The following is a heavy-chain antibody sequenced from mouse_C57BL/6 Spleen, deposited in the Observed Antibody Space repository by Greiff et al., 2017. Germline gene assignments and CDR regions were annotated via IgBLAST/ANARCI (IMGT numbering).Heavy chain of an antibody. CDR1: GSTFTSYW. V-gene: IGHV1-55*01. Sequence: QVQLQQPGAELVKPGASVPMSCKASGSTFTSYWIPWVEQRPGQFLEWIGDIYPGSGSTNYNEKFKSKATLTVDTSSSTAYMHLSSLTSEDSAVYYCARLLRDYFDYWGQGTTLTVSS. D-gene: IGHD2-1*01. CDR2: IYPGSGST. CDR3: ARLLRDYFDY. J-gene: IGHJ2*01.